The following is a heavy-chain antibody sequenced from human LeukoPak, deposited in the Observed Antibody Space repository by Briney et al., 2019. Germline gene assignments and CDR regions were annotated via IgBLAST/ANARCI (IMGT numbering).Heavy chain of an antibody. Sequence: SETLSLTCTVSGGSISSYYWSWIRQPPGKGLEWIGYIYYRGNTNYNPSLKSRVTISLDTSKNQFSLKLSSVTAADTAVYYCARGVYDRSGFSYYYYCYMDVWGKGTTVTVSS. CDR3: ARGVYDRSGFSYYYYCYMDV. J-gene: IGHJ6*03. CDR2: IYYRGNT. CDR1: GGSISSYY. V-gene: IGHV4-59*01. D-gene: IGHD3-22*01.